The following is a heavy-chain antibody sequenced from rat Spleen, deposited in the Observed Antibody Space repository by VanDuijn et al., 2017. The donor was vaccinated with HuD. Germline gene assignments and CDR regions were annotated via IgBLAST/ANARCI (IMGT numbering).Heavy chain of an antibody. D-gene: IGHD1-9*01. Sequence: EVQLVESGGGLVQPGNSLKLSCAASGFTFSDYAMAWVRQSPEKGLEWVATIVFDSSGVYYRNSVKGRFTLSRDNTRNTLYLQMDSLKSEDTATYYCVTTYFGYGYFDYWGQGVLVTVS. V-gene: IGHV5S10*01. CDR2: IVFDSSGV. CDR1: GFTFSDYA. CDR3: VTTYFGYGYFDY. J-gene: IGHJ2*01.